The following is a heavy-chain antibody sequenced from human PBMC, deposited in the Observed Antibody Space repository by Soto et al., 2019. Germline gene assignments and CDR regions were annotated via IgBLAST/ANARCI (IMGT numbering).Heavy chain of an antibody. J-gene: IGHJ4*02. CDR1: GFTFSSYA. CDR3: AKGLVLLWFGELLSASLDY. Sequence: GGSLRLSCAASGFTFSSYAMSWVRQAPGKGLEWVSAISGSGGSTYYADSVKGRFTISRDNSKNTLYLQMNSLRAEDTAVYYYAKGLVLLWFGELLSASLDYWGQGTLVTVSS. V-gene: IGHV3-23*01. CDR2: ISGSGGST. D-gene: IGHD3-10*01.